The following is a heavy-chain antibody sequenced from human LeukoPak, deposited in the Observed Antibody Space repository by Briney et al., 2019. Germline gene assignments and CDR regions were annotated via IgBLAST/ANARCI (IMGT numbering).Heavy chain of an antibody. J-gene: IGHJ4*02. Sequence: GGSLRLSCAASGFTVSSNYMSWVRQAPGKGLEWVSGISWNSGSIGYADSVKGRFTISRDNAKNSLYLQMNSLRAEDTALYYCAKDRQAMATTPLFDYWGQGTLVTVSS. V-gene: IGHV3-9*01. CDR3: AKDRQAMATTPLFDY. D-gene: IGHD5-24*01. CDR2: ISWNSGSI. CDR1: GFTVSSNY.